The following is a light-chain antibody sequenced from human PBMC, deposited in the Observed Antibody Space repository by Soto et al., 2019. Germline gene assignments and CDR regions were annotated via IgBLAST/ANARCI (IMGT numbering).Light chain of an antibody. CDR1: QSISSY. Sequence: DIQMTQFPSSLSASVGDRVTITCRASQSISSYLNWYQQKPGKAPKLLIYAASNLQSGVPSRFSGSGSGTDFTLTISSLQPEDFATYYCQQSYSSLTFGGGTKVEIK. CDR3: QQSYSSLT. V-gene: IGKV1-39*01. CDR2: AAS. J-gene: IGKJ4*01.